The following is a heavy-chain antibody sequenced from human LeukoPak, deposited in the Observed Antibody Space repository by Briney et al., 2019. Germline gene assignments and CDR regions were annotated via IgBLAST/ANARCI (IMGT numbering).Heavy chain of an antibody. CDR1: GYTLTELS. J-gene: IGHJ4*02. CDR2: INPNSGGT. Sequence: ASVKVSCKVSGYTLTELSMHWVRQAPGKGLEWMGWINPNSGGTNYAQKFQGRVTITRNTSISTAYMELSSLRSEDTAVYYCARNRVDYYDSSGYYGGFDYWGQGTLVTVSS. D-gene: IGHD3-22*01. CDR3: ARNRVDYYDSSGYYGGFDY. V-gene: IGHV1-2*02.